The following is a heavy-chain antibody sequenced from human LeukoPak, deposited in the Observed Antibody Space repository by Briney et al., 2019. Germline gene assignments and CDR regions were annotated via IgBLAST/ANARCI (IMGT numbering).Heavy chain of an antibody. D-gene: IGHD3-3*01. CDR1: GGTISSSSYY. CDR2: IYYSGST. J-gene: IGHJ4*02. CDR3: ARVRAAVNYDFWSGYYDGGVDY. Sequence: PSETLSLTCTVSGGTISSSSYYWGWIRQPPGKGLEWIGSIYYSGSTYYNPSLKSRVTISVDTSKNQFSLKLSSVTAADTAVYYCARVRAAVNYDFWSGYYDGGVDYWGQGTLVTVSS. V-gene: IGHV4-39*01.